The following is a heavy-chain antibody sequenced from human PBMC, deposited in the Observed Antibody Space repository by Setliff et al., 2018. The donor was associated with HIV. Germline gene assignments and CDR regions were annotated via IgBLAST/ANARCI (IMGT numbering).Heavy chain of an antibody. CDR2: VIPGLGTA. D-gene: IGHD5-12*01. CDR1: GGIFSSYR. Sequence: EASVKVSCKASGGIFSSYRISWVRQAPGQGLEYMGGVIPGLGTAYYAQRFQGRVTITADESTSTVYLDLSSLRSEDTAMYYCARDAGYSGTSWNYWGQGTLVTVSS. J-gene: IGHJ4*02. V-gene: IGHV1-69*13. CDR3: ARDAGYSGTSWNY.